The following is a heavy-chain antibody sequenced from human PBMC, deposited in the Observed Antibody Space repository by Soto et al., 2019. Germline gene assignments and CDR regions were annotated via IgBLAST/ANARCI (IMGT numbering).Heavy chain of an antibody. J-gene: IGHJ4*02. CDR1: GFTFSSYG. V-gene: IGHV3-30*18. CDR3: AKDPVAAGLFDY. CDR2: ISYDGSNK. Sequence: QVQLVESGGGVVQPGRSLRLSCAASGFTFSSYGMHWVRQAPGQGLEWVAVISYDGSNKYYADSVKGRFTISRDNSKNTLYLQMNSLRAEDTAVYYCAKDPVAAGLFDYWGQGTLVTVSS. D-gene: IGHD6-13*01.